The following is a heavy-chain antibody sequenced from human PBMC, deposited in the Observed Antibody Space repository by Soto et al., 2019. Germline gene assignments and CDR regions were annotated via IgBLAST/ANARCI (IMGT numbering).Heavy chain of an antibody. CDR3: ARVPVRKYYGAGTYNNFYFGMDV. D-gene: IGHD3-10*01. V-gene: IGHV4-61*08. Sequence: SETLSLTCAGSGGSISSGGYSWSWIRQPPGKGLEWIGYIYSRGSTKYTPSLKSRVTVSVDRSKNQFSLNLISVTAADTAVYYCARVPVRKYYGAGTYNNFYFGMDVWGQGTTVTVSS. CDR1: GGSISSGGYS. J-gene: IGHJ6*02. CDR2: IYSRGST.